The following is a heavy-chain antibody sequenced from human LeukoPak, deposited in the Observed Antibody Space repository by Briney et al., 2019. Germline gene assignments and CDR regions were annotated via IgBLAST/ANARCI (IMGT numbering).Heavy chain of an antibody. CDR2: INHSGST. Sequence: SETLSLTCAVYGGSFSGYYWSWIRQPPGKGLEWIGEINHSGSTNYNPSLKSRVTISVDTSKNQFSLKLSSVTAADTAVYYCARGRVLRFLEWLSSTQNWYFDLWGRGTLVTVSS. CDR3: ARGRVLRFLEWLSSTQNWYFDL. V-gene: IGHV4-34*01. CDR1: GGSFSGYY. D-gene: IGHD3-3*01. J-gene: IGHJ2*01.